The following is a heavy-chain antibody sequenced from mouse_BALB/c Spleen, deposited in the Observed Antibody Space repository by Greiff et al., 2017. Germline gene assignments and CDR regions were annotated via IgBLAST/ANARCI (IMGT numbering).Heavy chain of an antibody. J-gene: IGHJ4*01. D-gene: IGHD2-1*01. V-gene: IGHV3-8*02. CDR3: ARSLYGNYGAMDY. Sequence: VQLKESGPSLVKPSQTLSLTCSVTGDSITSGYWNWIRKFPGNKLEYMGYISYSGSTYYNPSLKSRISITRDTSKNQYYLQLNSVTTEDTATYYCARSLYGNYGAMDYWGQGTSVTVSS. CDR2: ISYSGST. CDR1: GDSITSGY.